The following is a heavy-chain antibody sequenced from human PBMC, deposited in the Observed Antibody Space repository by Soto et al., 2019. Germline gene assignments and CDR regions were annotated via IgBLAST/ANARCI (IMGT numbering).Heavy chain of an antibody. J-gene: IGHJ6*02. D-gene: IGHD2-15*01. V-gene: IGHV4-31*03. CDR3: ASSGVVVAAKYYGMDV. CDR2: IYYSGST. Sequence: QVQLQESGPGLVKPSQTLSLTCTVSGGSISSGGYYWSWIRQHPGKGREWIGYIYYSGSTYYNPSLKSRVTISVDTSKNQFSLKLSSVTAADTAVYYRASSGVVVAAKYYGMDVWGQGTTVTVSS. CDR1: GGSISSGGYY.